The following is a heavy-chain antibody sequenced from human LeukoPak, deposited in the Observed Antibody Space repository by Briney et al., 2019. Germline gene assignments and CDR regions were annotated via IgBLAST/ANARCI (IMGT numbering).Heavy chain of an antibody. D-gene: IGHD1-7*01. CDR1: GYSFTSYW. Sequence: GESLKISCKGSGYSFTSYWISWVRQMPGKGLEWMGRIDPSDSYTNYSPSFQGHVTISADKSISTAYVQWSSLKASDTAMYYCARHPEDNWNYLNRGAFDIWGQGTMVTVSS. CDR3: ARHPEDNWNYLNRGAFDI. J-gene: IGHJ3*02. CDR2: IDPSDSYT. V-gene: IGHV5-10-1*01.